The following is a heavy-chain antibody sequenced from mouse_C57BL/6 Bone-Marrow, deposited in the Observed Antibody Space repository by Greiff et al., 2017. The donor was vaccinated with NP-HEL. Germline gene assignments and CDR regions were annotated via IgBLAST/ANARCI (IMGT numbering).Heavy chain of an antibody. J-gene: IGHJ2*01. CDR2: IDPEDGET. CDR3: ARGITTVVATWYVDC. V-gene: IGHV14-2*01. D-gene: IGHD1-1*01. Sequence: VQLQQSGAELVKPGASVKLSCTASGFYIKDYYMHWVKQRTEQGLEWIGRIDPEDGETKYAPKFQGKATITADTSSKTAHLQLSSLTSEDTSVYYCARGITTVVATWYVDCWGQVTTLTVSS. CDR1: GFYIKDYY.